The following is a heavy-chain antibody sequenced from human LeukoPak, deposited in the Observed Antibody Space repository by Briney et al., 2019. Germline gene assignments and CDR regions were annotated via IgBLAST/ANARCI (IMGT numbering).Heavy chain of an antibody. D-gene: IGHD6-19*01. Sequence: ASVKVSCKASGGTFSSYAISWVRQAPGQGLEWMGGIIPIFGTANYAQKFRGRVTITADKSTRTAYMELSSLRSEDTAVYYCAREWRIAVAGVGDLQFDYWGQGTLVTVSS. CDR3: AREWRIAVAGVGDLQFDY. J-gene: IGHJ4*02. CDR2: IIPIFGTA. V-gene: IGHV1-69*06. CDR1: GGTFSSYA.